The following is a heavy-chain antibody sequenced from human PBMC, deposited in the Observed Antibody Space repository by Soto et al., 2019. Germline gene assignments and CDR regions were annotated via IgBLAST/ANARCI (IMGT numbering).Heavy chain of an antibody. V-gene: IGHV3-23*01. D-gene: IGHD2-15*01. J-gene: IGHJ4*02. CDR3: ARWGCSGSNCNLNQRSFDL. CDR2: ISGSGVST. CDR1: GFTFSSYA. Sequence: GGSLRLSCAASGFTFSSYAMSWVRQAPGKGLEWVSAISGSGVSTYYADSVKGRFTFSRDNSKNTMSLQMNSLRVEDTAIYYCARWGCSGSNCNLNQRSFDLWGQGTLVTVSS.